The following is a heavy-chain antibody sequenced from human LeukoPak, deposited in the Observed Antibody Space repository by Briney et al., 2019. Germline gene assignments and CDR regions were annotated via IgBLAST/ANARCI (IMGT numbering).Heavy chain of an antibody. CDR2: IYHSGST. V-gene: IGHV4-4*02. J-gene: IGHJ4*02. D-gene: IGHD6-25*01. Sequence: PSGTLSLTCAVSGGSISSSNWWSWVRQPPGKGLEWIGEIYHSGSTNYNPLLKSRVTISVDKSKNQFSLKLSSVTAADTAVYYCARGPESRPALPFDYWGQGTLVTVSS. CDR3: ARGPESRPALPFDY. CDR1: GGSISSSNW.